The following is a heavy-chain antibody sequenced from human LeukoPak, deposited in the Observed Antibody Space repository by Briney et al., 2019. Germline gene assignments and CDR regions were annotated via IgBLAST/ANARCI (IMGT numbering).Heavy chain of an antibody. V-gene: IGHV1-2*02. CDR3: ARDGYSGSYPGH. CDR1: GYTFTGYY. CDR2: INPNSGGT. Sequence: ASVKVSCKASGYTFTGYYKHWVRQAPGQGLEWMGWINPNSGGTNYAQKFQGRVTMTRDTSISTAYMELSRLRSDDTAVYYCARDGYSGSYPGHWGQGTLVTVSS. D-gene: IGHD1-26*01. J-gene: IGHJ1*01.